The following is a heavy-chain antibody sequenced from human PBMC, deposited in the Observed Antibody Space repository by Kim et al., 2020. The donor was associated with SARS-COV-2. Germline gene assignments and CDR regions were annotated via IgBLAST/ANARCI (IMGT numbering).Heavy chain of an antibody. V-gene: IGHV3-33*03. Sequence: YADSVKGRFNIARDDYSNALFLQMNSRRVEDTAVYYCARRGELWFGDLYNFWGQGALVTVSS. D-gene: IGHD3-10*01. CDR3: ARRGELWFGDLYNF. J-gene: IGHJ4*02.